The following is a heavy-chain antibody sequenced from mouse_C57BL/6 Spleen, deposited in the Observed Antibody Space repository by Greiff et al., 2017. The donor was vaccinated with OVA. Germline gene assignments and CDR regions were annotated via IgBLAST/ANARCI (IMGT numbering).Heavy chain of an antibody. CDR3: ARSSNFVVFDY. CDR1: GYTFTDYY. V-gene: IGHV1-26*01. J-gene: IGHJ2*01. Sequence: EVQLQQSGPELVKPGASVKISCKASGYTFTDYYMNWVKQSHGKSLEWIGDINPNNGGTSYNQKFKGKATLTVDKSSSTAYMELRSLTSEDSAVYYCARSSNFVVFDYWGQGTTLTVSS. CDR2: INPNNGGT. D-gene: IGHD2-5*01.